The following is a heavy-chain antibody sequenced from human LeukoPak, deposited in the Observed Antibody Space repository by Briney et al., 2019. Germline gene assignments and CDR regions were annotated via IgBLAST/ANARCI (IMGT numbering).Heavy chain of an antibody. V-gene: IGHV3-53*01. CDR2: IYTGGTT. CDR3: NSGSYSSIPNFFDY. J-gene: IGHJ4*02. Sequence: GGSLRLSCAASGFTVNSNYMSWVCQAPGKGLEWVSVIYTGGTTYYADSVKGRFTISRDNSKNTLYLQMNSLRAEDTAVYYCNSGSYSSIPNFFDYWGQGTLVTVSS. CDR1: GFTVNSNY. D-gene: IGHD3-10*01.